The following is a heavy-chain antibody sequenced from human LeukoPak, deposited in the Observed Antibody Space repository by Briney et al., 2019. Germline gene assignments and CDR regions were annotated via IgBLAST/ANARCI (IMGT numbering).Heavy chain of an antibody. CDR2: ISYDGSKT. V-gene: IGHV3-30*04. CDR3: ARGGIAAAGTRRYYCDY. J-gene: IGHJ4*02. D-gene: IGHD6-13*01. CDR1: AFTFSTYA. Sequence: GGSLRLSCAASAFTFSTYAMHWVRQAPGKGLEWVAVISYDGSKTYYADSVKGRFTISRDNSKNTLYLQMNSLRVEDTAVYYSARGGIAAAGTRRYYCDYWGQGTLVTVSS.